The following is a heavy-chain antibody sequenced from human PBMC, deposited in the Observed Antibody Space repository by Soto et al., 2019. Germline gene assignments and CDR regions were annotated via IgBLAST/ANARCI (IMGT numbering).Heavy chain of an antibody. CDR3: ARGLSRRILNYLDP. J-gene: IGHJ5*02. Sequence: GGSLRLSCAASGFNFSDYYMTWLRQAPGKGPECTSYISFGSSFTNYADSVEGRFTISRDNAKNTLYLQMNSLRVEDTAVYYCARGLSRRILNYLDPWVQGVLVTVSS. CDR1: GFNFSDYY. D-gene: IGHD2-15*01. CDR2: ISFGSSFT. V-gene: IGHV3-11*06.